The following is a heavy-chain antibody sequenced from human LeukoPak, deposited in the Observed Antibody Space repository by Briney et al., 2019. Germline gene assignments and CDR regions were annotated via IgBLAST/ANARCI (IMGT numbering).Heavy chain of an antibody. CDR2: IIPSGDST. J-gene: IGHJ4*02. V-gene: IGHV3-23*01. Sequence: GGSLRLSCAASGFTFNTYAMSWVRQAPGRGLEWVSAIIPSGDSTYYADSVKGRFTISRDNSKSTLFLQMSSLRAEDTAVYYCAKERWTTTAFDYWGQGTLVTVSS. D-gene: IGHD4-23*01. CDR3: AKERWTTTAFDY. CDR1: GFTFNTYA.